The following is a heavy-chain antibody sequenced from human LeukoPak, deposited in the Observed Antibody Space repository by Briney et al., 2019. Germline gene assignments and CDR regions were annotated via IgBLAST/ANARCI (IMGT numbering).Heavy chain of an antibody. CDR1: GGSFSGYY. Sequence: SETLSLTCAVYGGSFSGYYWSWIRQPPGKGLEWIGEINHSGSTNYNPSLKSRVTISVDTSKNQFSLKLSSVTAADTAVYYCARSRFETAKYDFWSGYYTGGGYYFDYWGQGTLVTVSS. CDR3: ARSRFETAKYDFWSGYYTGGGYYFDY. D-gene: IGHD3-3*01. CDR2: INHSGST. J-gene: IGHJ4*02. V-gene: IGHV4-34*01.